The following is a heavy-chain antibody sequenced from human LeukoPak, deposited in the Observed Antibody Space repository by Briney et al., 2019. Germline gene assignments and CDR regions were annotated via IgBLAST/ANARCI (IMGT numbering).Heavy chain of an antibody. D-gene: IGHD2-2*01. CDR2: IYTGGTT. V-gene: IGHV3-66*01. CDR1: GFTVSDNF. Sequence: GGSLRLSCAASGFTVSDNFMSWVRQAPGMALEWVAVIYTGGTTYYANSVKGRFTISRDTSKNTLFLQMNSLRAEDTAVYYCARETRYCSSTSCQLDYWGQGTLVTVSS. CDR3: ARETRYCSSTSCQLDY. J-gene: IGHJ4*02.